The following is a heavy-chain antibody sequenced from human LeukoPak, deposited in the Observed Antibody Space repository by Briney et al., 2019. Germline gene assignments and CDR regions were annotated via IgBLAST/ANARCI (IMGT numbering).Heavy chain of an antibody. CDR1: GGSFSGYY. CDR2: INHSGST. J-gene: IGHJ5*02. Sequence: SETLSLTCAVYGGSFSGYYWSWIRQPPGKGLEWIGEINHSGSTNYNPSLKSRVTISVDTSKNQFSLKLSSVTAADTAVYYCARYRRRGLTGLNWFDPWGQGTLVTVSS. V-gene: IGHV4-34*01. CDR3: ARYRRRGLTGLNWFDP. D-gene: IGHD3/OR15-3a*01.